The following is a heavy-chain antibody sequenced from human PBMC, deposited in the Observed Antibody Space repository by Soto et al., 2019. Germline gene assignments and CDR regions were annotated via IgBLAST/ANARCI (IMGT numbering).Heavy chain of an antibody. CDR3: ARHVSLRDYDFWSDPQSPSDY. CDR2: IYYSGST. CDR1: GGSISSSSYY. D-gene: IGHD3-3*01. V-gene: IGHV4-39*01. J-gene: IGHJ4*02. Sequence: PSETLSLTCTVSGGSISSSSYYWGWIRQPPGKGLEWIGSIYYSGSTYYNPSLKSRVTISVDTSKNQFSLKLSSVTAADTAVYYCARHVSLRDYDFWSDPQSPSDYWGQGTLVTVSS.